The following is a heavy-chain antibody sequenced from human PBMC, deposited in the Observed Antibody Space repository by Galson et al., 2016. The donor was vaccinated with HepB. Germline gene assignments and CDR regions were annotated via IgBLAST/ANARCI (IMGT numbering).Heavy chain of an antibody. CDR3: ARGGRSAISYQYYNVDF. CDR2: INWNSDSK. CDR1: GFMFDDFS. J-gene: IGHJ6*02. Sequence: SLRLSCAASGFMFDDFSMHWVRQAPGKGLEWVSGINWNSDSKGYVDSVKGRFTVSRDNARSSVYLQMNSLRLEDTAVYYCARGGRSAISYQYYNVDFWGRGTTVTVSS. D-gene: IGHD2-2*01. V-gene: IGHV3-9*01.